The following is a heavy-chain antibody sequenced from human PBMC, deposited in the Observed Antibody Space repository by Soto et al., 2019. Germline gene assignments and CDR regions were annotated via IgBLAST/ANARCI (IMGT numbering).Heavy chain of an antibody. CDR2: ISGSGGIT. J-gene: IGHJ4*02. Sequence: EVQLLESGGGLVQPWGSLRLSCAASGFTFSSYAMNWDRQAPGQGLEWVSVISGSGGITYYADSVKGRFTISRDNSKNTLYLQMNSLRAEDTAVYYCARRSSGWYFDYWGQGTLVTVYS. V-gene: IGHV3-23*01. D-gene: IGHD6-19*01. CDR3: ARRSSGWYFDY. CDR1: GFTFSSYA.